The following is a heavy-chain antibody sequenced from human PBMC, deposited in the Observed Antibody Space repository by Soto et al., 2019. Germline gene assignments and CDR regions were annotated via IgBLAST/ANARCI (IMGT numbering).Heavy chain of an antibody. CDR3: ARDRSGFSYGSQDYFGLDV. CDR1: GDSISIYY. CDR2: VSHTGST. Sequence: QVQLQESGPGLVKPSETLSLTCTVSGDSISIYYWSWVRQPPGKGLAWIGYVSHTGSTNYKPSLQSRVTISVDTSKNQFSLRLSSVTAADTAVYYWARDRSGFSYGSQDYFGLDVWGQGTTVTVSS. D-gene: IGHD5-18*01. V-gene: IGHV4-59*01. J-gene: IGHJ6*02.